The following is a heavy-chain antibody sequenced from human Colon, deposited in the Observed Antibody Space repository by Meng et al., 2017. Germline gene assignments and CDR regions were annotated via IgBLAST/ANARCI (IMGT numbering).Heavy chain of an antibody. CDR2: IYYSGST. CDR3: ARVGACSGGSCYFRLFDY. CDR1: GGSISNADYY. V-gene: IGHV4-30-4*01. J-gene: IGHJ4*02. Sequence: QLQLQESGPGLVKPSQTLSLTCTVSGGSISNADYYWSWIRQPPGKGLEWIGYIYYSGSTYYNPSLKSRVTMSVDTSKNQFSLKLSSVTDADTVVYYCARVGACSGGSCYFRLFDYWGQGMLVTVSS. D-gene: IGHD2-15*01.